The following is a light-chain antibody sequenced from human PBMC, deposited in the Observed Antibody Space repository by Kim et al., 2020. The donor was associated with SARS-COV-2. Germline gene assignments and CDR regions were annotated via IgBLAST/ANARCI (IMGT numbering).Light chain of an antibody. Sequence: ASGGDRVTITRRASQDSRNDLGWYQQNPGRAPKRLIYGASSLQSGVPSRFSGRGSGTGFTLTISSVQPEDFATYFCLQHRTYPITFGQGTRLEIK. CDR2: GAS. J-gene: IGKJ5*01. CDR3: LQHRTYPIT. CDR1: QDSRND. V-gene: IGKV1-17*01.